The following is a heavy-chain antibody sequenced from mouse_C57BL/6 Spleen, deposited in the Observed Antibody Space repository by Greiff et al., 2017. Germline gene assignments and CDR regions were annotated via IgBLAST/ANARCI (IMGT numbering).Heavy chain of an antibody. V-gene: IGHV1-53*01. CDR2: INPSNGGT. Sequence: QVQLQQPGAELVKPGASVKLSCKASGYTFTSYWMHWVKQRPGQGLEWIGYINPSNGGTNYNEKFKSKATLTVDKSSSTAYMQLSILTSEGSAVYDWERVIIANRYFDVWGKGTTVTVSS. CDR3: ERVIIANRYFDV. J-gene: IGHJ1*03. CDR1: GYTFTSYW. D-gene: IGHD1-3*01.